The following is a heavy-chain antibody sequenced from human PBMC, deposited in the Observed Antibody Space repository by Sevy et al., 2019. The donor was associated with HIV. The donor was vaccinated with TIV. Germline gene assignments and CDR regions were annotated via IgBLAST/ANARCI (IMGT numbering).Heavy chain of an antibody. J-gene: IGHJ3*02. D-gene: IGHD3-16*02. CDR2: IKSKTDGGTT. CDR1: GFTFSNAW. Sequence: GGSLRLSCAASGFTFSNAWMSWVRQAPGKGLEWVGRIKSKTDGGTTDYAAPVKGRFTISRDDSKNTLYLQMNSLKTEDTAVYYCTTLSYIGGSYLSDAFDIWGQGTMVTVSS. V-gene: IGHV3-15*01. CDR3: TTLSYIGGSYLSDAFDI.